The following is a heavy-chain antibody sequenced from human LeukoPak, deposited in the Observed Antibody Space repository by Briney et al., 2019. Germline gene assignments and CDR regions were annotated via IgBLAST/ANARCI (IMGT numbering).Heavy chain of an antibody. Sequence: PGGSLRLSCAASGFTFSSYSMNWVRQAPGKGLEWVSSISSSSSYIYYADSVKGRFTISRDNAKNSLYLQMNSLRGEDTAVYYCARRGYSYGYFDYWGQGTLVTVSS. CDR1: GFTFSSYS. D-gene: IGHD5-18*01. CDR3: ARRGYSYGYFDY. V-gene: IGHV3-21*01. CDR2: ISSSSSYI. J-gene: IGHJ4*02.